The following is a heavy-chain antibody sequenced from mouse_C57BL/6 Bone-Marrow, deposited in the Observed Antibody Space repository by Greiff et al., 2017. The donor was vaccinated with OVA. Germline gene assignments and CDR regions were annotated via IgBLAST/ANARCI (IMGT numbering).Heavy chain of an antibody. J-gene: IGHJ3*01. CDR2: IDPEDGDT. CDR1: GFNIKDYY. Sequence: VQLQQSGAAILRPGESVKLSCTASGFNIKDYYMHWVKQRPEQGLEWIGRIDPEDGDTEYAPKFPGKATMTADTSSNTAYLQLSSLTSEDTAVYYCTTGRGAYWGQGTLVTVSA. CDR3: TTGRGAY. D-gene: IGHD1-1*01. V-gene: IGHV14-1*01.